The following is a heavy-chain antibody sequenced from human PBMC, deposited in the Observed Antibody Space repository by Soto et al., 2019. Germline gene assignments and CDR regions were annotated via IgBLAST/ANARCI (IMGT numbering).Heavy chain of an antibody. J-gene: IGHJ4*02. V-gene: IGHV4-59*01. CDR3: ARYSSGWYYFDY. Sequence: SETLSLTCTVSGGSISSYYWSWIRQPPGKGLEWIGYIYYSGSTNYNPSLKSRVTISVDTSTNQFSLKLSSVTAADTAVYYCARYSSGWYYFDYWGQGTLVTVSS. D-gene: IGHD6-19*01. CDR1: GGSISSYY. CDR2: IYYSGST.